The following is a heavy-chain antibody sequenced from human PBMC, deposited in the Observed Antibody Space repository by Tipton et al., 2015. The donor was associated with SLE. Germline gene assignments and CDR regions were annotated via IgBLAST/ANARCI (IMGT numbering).Heavy chain of an antibody. CDR3: AKDPYSGSYNSYFDY. V-gene: IGHV3-30*02. D-gene: IGHD1-26*01. CDR1: GFTFSSYG. CDR2: TRYDGSNK. J-gene: IGHJ4*02. Sequence: SLRLSCAASGFTFSSYGMHWVRQAPGKGLEWVAFTRYDGSNKYYADSVKGRFTISRDNSKNTLYLQMNSLRAEDTAVYYCAKDPYSGSYNSYFDYWGQGTLVTVSS.